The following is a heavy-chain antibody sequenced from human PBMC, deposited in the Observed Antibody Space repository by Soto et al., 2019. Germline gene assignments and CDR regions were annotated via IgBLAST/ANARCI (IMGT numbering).Heavy chain of an antibody. Sequence: SGTLSLTCAACGGSLSISCWSVICQPTGKGLEWIGEINHSGSTNYNPPLKSRVTISVDTSNNHFSLKLSSVTAADTAVYYCATLTHEPASDRSIAAAGPGKYNWFDPWGQRTLVTVSS. J-gene: IGHJ5*02. D-gene: IGHD6-13*01. CDR1: GGSLSISC. CDR3: ATLTHEPASDRSIAAAGPGKYNWFDP. CDR2: INHSGST. V-gene: IGHV4-34*01.